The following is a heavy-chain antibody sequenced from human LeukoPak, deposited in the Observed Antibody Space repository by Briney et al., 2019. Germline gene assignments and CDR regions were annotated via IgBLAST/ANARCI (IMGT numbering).Heavy chain of an antibody. CDR1: GFTFDDYA. D-gene: IGHD3-3*02. CDR3: ARDRLAGDY. J-gene: IGHJ4*02. Sequence: GGSLRLSCAASGFTFDDYAMHWIRQAPGKGLEWISYISASGTTVNYADSVKGRFTTSRDNAKNSLYLRMNSLRAEDTAMYYCARDRLAGDYWGQGTLVTVSS. V-gene: IGHV3-11*04. CDR2: ISASGTTV.